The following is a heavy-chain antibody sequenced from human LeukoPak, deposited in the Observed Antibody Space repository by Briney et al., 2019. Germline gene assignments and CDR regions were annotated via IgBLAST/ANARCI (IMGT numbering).Heavy chain of an antibody. CDR3: ARVGYNPYFDY. CDR2: INPSGGST. Sequence: EASVNVSCKASGYTFTSYYMHWVRQAPGQGLEWMGIINPSGGSTSYAQKFQGRVTMTRDTSTSTVYMKLSSLRSEDTAVYYCARVGYNPYFDYWGQGTLVTVSS. CDR1: GYTFTSYY. D-gene: IGHD5-24*01. V-gene: IGHV1-46*01. J-gene: IGHJ4*02.